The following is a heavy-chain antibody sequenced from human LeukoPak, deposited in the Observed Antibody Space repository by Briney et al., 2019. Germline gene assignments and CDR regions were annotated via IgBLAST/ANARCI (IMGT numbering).Heavy chain of an antibody. CDR3: AKDISAMVTGIQH. CDR1: GFTFDDYA. J-gene: IGHJ1*01. V-gene: IGHV3-9*03. Sequence: GGSLRLSCAASGFTFDDYAMHWVWQAPGKGLEWVSGISWNSGSIGYADSVKGRFTISRDNAKNSLYLQMNSLRAEDMALYYCAKDISAMVTGIQHWGQGTLVTVSS. CDR2: ISWNSGSI. D-gene: IGHD5-18*01.